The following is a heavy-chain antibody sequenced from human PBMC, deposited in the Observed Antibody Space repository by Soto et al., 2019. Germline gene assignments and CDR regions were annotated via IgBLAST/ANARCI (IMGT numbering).Heavy chain of an antibody. CDR3: ARDKPPRLLWFGETYYYYGRDV. D-gene: IGHD3-10*01. J-gene: IGHJ6*02. CDR2: TYYRSKRYN. Sequence: SQTLSLTCAISGDSVSSNSAAWNWIRQSPSRGLEWLGRTYYRSKRYNDYSVSVKSRITINPYTSKNQFSLQLNSVTPEDTAVYYCARDKPPRLLWFGETYYYYGRDVWGQGTTVTVSS. V-gene: IGHV6-1*01. CDR1: GDSVSSNSAA.